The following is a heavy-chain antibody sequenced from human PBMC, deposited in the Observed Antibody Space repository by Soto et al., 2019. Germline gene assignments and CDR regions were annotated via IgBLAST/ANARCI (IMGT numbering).Heavy chain of an antibody. Sequence: SETLSLTCAISGDSVSSNSAAWNWIRQSPSRGLEWLGRTYYRSKWYNDYAVSVKSRITINPDTSKNQFSLQLNSVTPEDTAVYYCARDRLDPTGDRVDAFDIWGQGTMVTVSS. V-gene: IGHV6-1*01. CDR2: TYYRSKWYN. J-gene: IGHJ3*02. D-gene: IGHD7-27*01. CDR1: GDSVSSNSAA. CDR3: ARDRLDPTGDRVDAFDI.